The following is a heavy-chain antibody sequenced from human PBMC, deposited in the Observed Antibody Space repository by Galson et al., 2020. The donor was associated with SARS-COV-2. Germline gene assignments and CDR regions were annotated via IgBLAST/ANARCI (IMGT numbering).Heavy chain of an antibody. CDR2: IYESGSS. J-gene: IGHJ3*01. CDR3: AGGFCSGTSCYMDGAFDV. V-gene: IGHV4-30-2*01. Sequence: SETLSLTCAVSGGSLSSRGHSWSWIRQPPGKGLEWIGYIYESGSSYYNPSLKSRVTLLVDRSRNQFSLELNSVTAADTAVYFCAGGFCSGTSCYMDGAFDVWGQGSLVTVSS. CDR1: GGSLSSRGHS. D-gene: IGHD2-2*02.